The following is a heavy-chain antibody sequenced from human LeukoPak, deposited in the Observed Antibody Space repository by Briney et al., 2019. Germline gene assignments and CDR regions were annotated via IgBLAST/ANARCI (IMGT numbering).Heavy chain of an antibody. CDR1: GGSISRDY. D-gene: IGHD6-13*01. J-gene: IGHJ4*02. CDR3: ARDRPGGSSLDY. V-gene: IGHV4-59*01. CDR2: IYYTGST. Sequence: SETLSLTCTVSGGSISRDYWSWIRQPPGKGLEWIGYIYYTGSTNYNPSLKSRVTISVDTSKNQFSLKLSSVTAADTAVYYCARDRPGGSSLDYWGQGALVTVSS.